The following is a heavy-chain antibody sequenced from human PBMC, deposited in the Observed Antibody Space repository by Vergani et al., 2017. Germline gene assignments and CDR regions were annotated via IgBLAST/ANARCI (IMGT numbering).Heavy chain of an antibody. CDR3: ARAAGMVVIDY. J-gene: IGHJ4*02. Sequence: QVQLVQSGAEVGKPGASVKISCKASGYTFTAYYIHWVRQAPGQGLEWMGRINPDDGATTYPPNFRGRVTVTGDTSISTAYMELRNLISDDTAIYYCARAAGMVVIDYWGQGSLVIVSS. D-gene: IGHD3-22*01. V-gene: IGHV1-2*06. CDR1: GYTFTAYY. CDR2: INPDDGAT.